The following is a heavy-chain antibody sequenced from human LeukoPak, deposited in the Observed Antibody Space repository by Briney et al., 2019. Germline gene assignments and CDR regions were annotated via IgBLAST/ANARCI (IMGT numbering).Heavy chain of an antibody. Sequence: SETLSLTCTVSGGSLTNYYWSWIRQPAGKGLEWIGRIYTSGFTNYNPSLNSRVTMSVNASKNQFSLKLSSVTAADTAVYYCARQKAIDFDYWGQGTLVTVSS. CDR1: GGSLTNYY. D-gene: IGHD5-24*01. CDR2: IYTSGFT. V-gene: IGHV4-4*07. J-gene: IGHJ4*02. CDR3: ARQKAIDFDY.